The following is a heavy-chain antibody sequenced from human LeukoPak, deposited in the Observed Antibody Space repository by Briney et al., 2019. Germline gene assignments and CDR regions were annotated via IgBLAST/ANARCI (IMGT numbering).Heavy chain of an antibody. CDR3: ARDHDTPSSPWTIDP. D-gene: IGHD2-15*01. V-gene: IGHV4-59*08. CDR2: IYNSENT. CDR1: GGTISNYY. Sequence: PSETLSLTCTVSGGTISNYYWSWIRLPPGKGLEWIGYIYNSENTNDNPSLKSRVTISVDTSKNQFSLKLTSVTAADTAEYYCARDHDTPSSPWTIDPWGRGTLVTVSS. J-gene: IGHJ5*02.